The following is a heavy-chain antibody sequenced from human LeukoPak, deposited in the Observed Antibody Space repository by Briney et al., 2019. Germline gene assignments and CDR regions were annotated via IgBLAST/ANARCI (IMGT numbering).Heavy chain of an antibody. CDR2: INHSGST. J-gene: IGHJ6*03. CDR1: GGSFSGYY. D-gene: IGHD4-23*01. Sequence: PSETLSLTCAVSGGSFSGYYWNWIRQSPGKGLEWIGEINHSGSTHYNPSLKSRVTISVDTSQKQFSLRLTSVTAADTAVYYCARLPTPYYYYMDVWGKGTTVTISS. V-gene: IGHV4-34*01. CDR3: ARLPTPYYYYMDV.